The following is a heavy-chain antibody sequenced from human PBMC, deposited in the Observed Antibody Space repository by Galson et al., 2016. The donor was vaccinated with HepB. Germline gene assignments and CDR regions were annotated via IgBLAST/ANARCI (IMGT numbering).Heavy chain of an antibody. J-gene: IGHJ6*02. D-gene: IGHD3-10*01. Sequence: TLSLTCSVSGGSIRSDDHYWNWIRQHPGKGLEWLGSIYYSGTTWYNPSLKSRVSISVDTSKNQLSLKLTSVTAADAAVYYCARDRTVRGLLSRDPEKRYYYYGLDVWGQGTTVTVSS. V-gene: IGHV4-31*03. CDR1: GGSIRSDDHY. CDR3: ARDRTVRGLLSRDPEKRYYYYGLDV. CDR2: IYYSGTT.